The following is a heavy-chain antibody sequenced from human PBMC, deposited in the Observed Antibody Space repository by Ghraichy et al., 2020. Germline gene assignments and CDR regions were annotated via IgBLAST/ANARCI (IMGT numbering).Heavy chain of an antibody. CDR3: AVPVLRFLEWLFPGGMEV. V-gene: IGHV1-2*02. CDR1: GYTFTGYY. Sequence: ASVKVSCKASGYTFTGYYMHWVRQAPGQGLEWMGWINPNSGGTNYAQKFQGRVTMTRDTTISTAYMELSRLRSDDTAVYYCAVPVLRFLEWLFPGGMEVWGQGTTVTVSS. J-gene: IGHJ6*02. CDR2: INPNSGGT. D-gene: IGHD3-3*01.